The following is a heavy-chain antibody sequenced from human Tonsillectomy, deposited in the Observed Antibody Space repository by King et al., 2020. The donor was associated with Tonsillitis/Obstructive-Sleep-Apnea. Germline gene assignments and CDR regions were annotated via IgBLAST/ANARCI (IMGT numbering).Heavy chain of an antibody. Sequence: VQLVESGAEVKKPGASVKVSCKASGYTFTSYYMHWVRQAPGQGLEWMGIINPSGGSTTYAQKFQGRVTMTRDTSTTTVYMELSSLRSEDTAVYYCARVGSSSDFDYWGQGTLVTVSS. CDR3: ARVGSSSDFDY. J-gene: IGHJ4*02. CDR1: GYTFTSYY. D-gene: IGHD6-6*01. CDR2: INPSGGST. V-gene: IGHV1-46*01.